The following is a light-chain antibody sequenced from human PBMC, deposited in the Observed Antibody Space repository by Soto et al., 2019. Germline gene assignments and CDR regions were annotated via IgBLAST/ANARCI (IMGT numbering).Light chain of an antibody. CDR1: QSVSSSY. CDR2: GAS. V-gene: IGKV3-20*01. J-gene: IGKJ5*01. Sequence: EIVLTQSPGTLSLSPGERVTLSCRASQSVSSSYLAWYQQKPGRAPRLLIYGASSRATGIPDRFSGSGSGTDFTLTISRLEPEDFAVYYCQQYGSSPSITFGQGTRLEIK. CDR3: QQYGSSPSIT.